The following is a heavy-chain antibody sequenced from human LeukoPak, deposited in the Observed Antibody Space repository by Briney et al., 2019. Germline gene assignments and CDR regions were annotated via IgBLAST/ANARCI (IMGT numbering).Heavy chain of an antibody. CDR2: INSDGSST. CDR1: GFTFSSYW. Sequence: GGSLRLSCAASGFTFSSYWMHWVRQAPGKGLVWVSRINSDGSSTSYADSVKGRFTISRDNSKNTLYLQMNSLRAEDTAVYYCTKEGLPSGSSWSAWFDPWGQGTLVTVSS. J-gene: IGHJ5*02. D-gene: IGHD3-10*01. CDR3: TKEGLPSGSSWSAWFDP. V-gene: IGHV3-74*01.